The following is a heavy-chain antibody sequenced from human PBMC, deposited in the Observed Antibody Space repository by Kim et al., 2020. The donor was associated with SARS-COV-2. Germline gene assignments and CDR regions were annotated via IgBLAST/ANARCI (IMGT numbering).Heavy chain of an antibody. Sequence: YAEPVKGRFTITRDNSKNTLYLQMNSLRAEDTAVYYCAKDASHLFLFDYWGQGTLVTVSS. D-gene: IGHD2-21*01. J-gene: IGHJ4*02. V-gene: IGHV3-23*01. CDR3: AKDASHLFLFDY.